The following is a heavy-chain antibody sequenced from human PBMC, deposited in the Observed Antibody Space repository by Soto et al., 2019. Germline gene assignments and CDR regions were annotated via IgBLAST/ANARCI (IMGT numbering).Heavy chain of an antibody. J-gene: IGHJ4*02. V-gene: IGHV3-23*01. CDR3: AKNQRDELSGNYYFFVDY. D-gene: IGHD3-10*01. Sequence: PGGSLRLSCAASGFTFRNYAMNWVRQAPGKGLEWVSGISDSGGSTYYADSVKGRFTIFRDNSKNTLYLQMNSLRAEDTAVYYCAKNQRDELSGNYYFFVDYWGQGTLVTVSS. CDR2: ISDSGGST. CDR1: GFTFRNYA.